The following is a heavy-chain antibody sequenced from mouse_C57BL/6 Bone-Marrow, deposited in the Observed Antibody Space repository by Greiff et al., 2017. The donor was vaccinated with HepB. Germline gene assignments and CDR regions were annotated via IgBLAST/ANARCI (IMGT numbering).Heavy chain of an antibody. V-gene: IGHV1-55*01. D-gene: IGHD4-1*01. CDR2: IYPGSGST. Sequence: LMESGAELVKPGASVKMSCKASGYTFTSYWITWVKQRPGQGLEWIGDIYPGSGSTNYNEKFKSKATLTVDTSSSTAYMQLSSLTSEDSAVYYCARGTGTKWYFDVWGTGTTVTVSS. CDR3: ARGTGTKWYFDV. J-gene: IGHJ1*03. CDR1: GYTFTSYW.